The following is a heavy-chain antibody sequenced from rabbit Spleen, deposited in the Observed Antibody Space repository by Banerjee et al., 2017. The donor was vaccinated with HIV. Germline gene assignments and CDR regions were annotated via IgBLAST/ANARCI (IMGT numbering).Heavy chain of an antibody. V-gene: IGHV1S40*01. D-gene: IGHD1-1*01. J-gene: IGHJ6*01. CDR1: GFSLSSSYY. Sequence: QSLEESGGGLVKPGGTLTLTCTVSGFSLSSSYYMCWVRQAPGKGLECIACIYADRSGSTYYANWAKGRFTISKTSSTTVTLQMTSLTAADTATYFCARDTSSSFSSYGMDLWGPGPLVTVS. CDR3: ARDTSSSFSSYGMDL. CDR2: IYADRSGST.